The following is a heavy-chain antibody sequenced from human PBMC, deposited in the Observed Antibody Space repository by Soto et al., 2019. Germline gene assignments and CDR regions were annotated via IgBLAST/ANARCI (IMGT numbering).Heavy chain of an antibody. CDR1: GGSFIGYY. V-gene: IGHV4-34*01. CDR2: VNHSGSS. D-gene: IGHD2-21*01. CDR3: ARGVALTEGVDRDAPDKYYLDS. J-gene: IGHJ4*02. Sequence: SETLSLTCAVYGGSFIGYYWSWIRQPPGKGLEWIGEVNHSGSSNYNPSLKSRVTTSVDTSKNQFSLRLTSVIAADTAVYYCARGVALTEGVDRDAPDKYYLDSWGRGTLVTVSS.